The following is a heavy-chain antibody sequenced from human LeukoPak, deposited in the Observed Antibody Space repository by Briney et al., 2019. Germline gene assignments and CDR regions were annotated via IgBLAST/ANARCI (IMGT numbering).Heavy chain of an antibody. V-gene: IGHV4-38-2*01. CDR3: ARNSSSGFFDY. J-gene: IGHJ4*02. D-gene: IGHD6-6*01. CDR2: MYNSVSI. CDR1: GYSIRNGDY. Sequence: SETLSLTCVVSGYSIRNGDYWGWIRQSPGKGLEWIASMYNSVSIHYNPSLKSRVTILVDTSKNESSLKMRSVTAADTAVYYCARNSSSGFFDYWGQGTLATVSS.